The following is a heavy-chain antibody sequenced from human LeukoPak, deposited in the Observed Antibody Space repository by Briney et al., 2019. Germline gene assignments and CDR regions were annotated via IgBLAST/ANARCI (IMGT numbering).Heavy chain of an antibody. Sequence: ASVKVSCKASGYTFTGYYMHWVRQAPGQGLEWMGRINPNSGGTNYAQKFQGRVTMTRDTSISTAYMELSRLRSDDTAVYYCARRRQGSNPFDYWGQGTLVTVSS. CDR1: GYTFTGYY. J-gene: IGHJ4*02. CDR2: INPNSGGT. CDR3: ARRRQGSNPFDY. V-gene: IGHV1-2*02. D-gene: IGHD1-26*01.